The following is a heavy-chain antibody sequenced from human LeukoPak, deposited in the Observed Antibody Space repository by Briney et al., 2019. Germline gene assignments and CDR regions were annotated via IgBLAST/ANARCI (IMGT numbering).Heavy chain of an antibody. V-gene: IGHV1-18*01. CDR3: ARDSEGQLDDY. CDR2: ISAYNGNT. J-gene: IGHJ4*02. Sequence: ASVKVSCKASGYTFTSYGITWVRQAPGQGLEWMGWISAYNGNTNYAQKLQGRVTMTADTSTSTAYMELRSLRSDDTAVYYCARDSEGQLDDYWGQETLVTVSS. D-gene: IGHD6-13*01. CDR1: GYTFTSYG.